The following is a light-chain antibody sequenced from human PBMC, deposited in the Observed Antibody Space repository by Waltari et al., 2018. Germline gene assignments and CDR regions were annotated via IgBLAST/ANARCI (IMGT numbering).Light chain of an antibody. CDR3: QHYVRLPAT. J-gene: IGKJ1*01. V-gene: IGKV3-20*01. Sequence: IVLTQSPGTLSLSPGERATLACRASQSVSRSLAWYQQKPGQAPQLRIYGASTRATGIPDRFTGSGSGTDFSLTISSLEPEDFAIYFCQHYVRLPATFGQGTKVEIK. CDR2: GAS. CDR1: QSVSRS.